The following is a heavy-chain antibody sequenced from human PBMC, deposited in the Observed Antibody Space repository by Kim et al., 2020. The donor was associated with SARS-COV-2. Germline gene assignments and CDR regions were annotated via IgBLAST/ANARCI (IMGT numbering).Heavy chain of an antibody. D-gene: IGHD6-19*01. Sequence: GGSLRLSCAASGFTFRSYAMSWVRQAPGKGLEWVSGISESGASTYYADSVKGRFTISRDNSKNTLYLQMNSLRSEDTATYYCAKAGGTIAVAGTGGVYWGQGTLVTVSS. CDR2: ISESGAST. J-gene: IGHJ4*02. CDR3: AKAGGTIAVAGTGGVY. CDR1: GFTFRSYA. V-gene: IGHV3-23*01.